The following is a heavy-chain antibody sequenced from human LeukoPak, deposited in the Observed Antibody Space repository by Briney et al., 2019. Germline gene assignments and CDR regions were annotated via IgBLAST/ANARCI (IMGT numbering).Heavy chain of an antibody. V-gene: IGHV1-18*01. CDR1: GYTFTSYG. D-gene: IGHD3-9*01. CDR2: ISSYNGNT. CDR3: ARGSFPWDDILTGPFDN. J-gene: IGHJ4*02. Sequence: PEASVKVSCTASGYTFTSYGISWVRQAPGQGLEWVGWISSYNGNTNYAQKLQGRATMTTDTSTSTAYMELKSLRAEDTAVYYCARGSFPWDDILTGPFDNWGQGTLVTVSS.